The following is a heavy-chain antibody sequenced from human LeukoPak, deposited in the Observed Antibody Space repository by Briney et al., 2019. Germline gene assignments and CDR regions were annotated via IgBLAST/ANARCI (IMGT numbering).Heavy chain of an antibody. CDR2: IYYLGNT. J-gene: IGHJ4*02. CDR1: GGSISSNNYF. CDR3: ARRKYARRYTFDH. D-gene: IGHD2-2*01. Sequence: PSETLSLTCTVSGGSISSNNYFWGWIRQPPGRELEWIGNIYYLGNTYYNPSLKSRVTISVKTSKNQFSLKLDSVTAADTAVYYCARRKYARRYTFDHWGQGTFVTVSS. V-gene: IGHV4-39*01.